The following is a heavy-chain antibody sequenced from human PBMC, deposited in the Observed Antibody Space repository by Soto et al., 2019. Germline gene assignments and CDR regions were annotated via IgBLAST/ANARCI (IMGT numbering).Heavy chain of an antibody. CDR2: IYHTGST. V-gene: IGHV4-39*01. J-gene: IGHJ4*02. CDR3: TSLRPTAGELSLFGH. Sequence: QLQLQESGPGLVKPSETLSLTCGVSGDSISSRIYYWGWIRQPPGKGLEWIGNIYHTGSTYYNPSLKSRVTISVDTSENQFSLRLTSVTAAHTAVYYCTSLRPTAGELSLFGHWGQGTLVTVSS. D-gene: IGHD3-16*02. CDR1: GDSISSRIYY.